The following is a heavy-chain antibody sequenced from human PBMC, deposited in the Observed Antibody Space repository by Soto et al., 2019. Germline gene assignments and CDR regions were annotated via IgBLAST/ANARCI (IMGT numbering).Heavy chain of an antibody. Sequence: GGSLRLSCAASVFTFSSYAMSWVRQAPGKGLEWVSAISGSGGSTYYADSVKGRFTISRDNSKNTLYLQMNSLRAEDTAVYYCAKDPPEGYYYYYYMDVWGKGTTVTVSS. CDR2: ISGSGGST. J-gene: IGHJ6*03. CDR3: AKDPPEGYYYYYYMDV. V-gene: IGHV3-23*01. CDR1: VFTFSSYA.